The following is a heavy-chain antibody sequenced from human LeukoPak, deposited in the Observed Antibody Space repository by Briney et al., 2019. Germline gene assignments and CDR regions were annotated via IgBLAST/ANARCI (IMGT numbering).Heavy chain of an antibody. D-gene: IGHD1-26*01. V-gene: IGHV1-18*01. CDR3: ARDHRGIVGATSAFDI. Sequence: GASVKVSCKASGYSFTSYGISWVRQAPGQGLEWMGWISAYNGNTNYAQKLQGRVTMTTDTSTSTAYMELRSLRSDDTAVYYCARDHRGIVGATSAFDIWGQGTMVTVSS. J-gene: IGHJ3*02. CDR2: ISAYNGNT. CDR1: GYSFTSYG.